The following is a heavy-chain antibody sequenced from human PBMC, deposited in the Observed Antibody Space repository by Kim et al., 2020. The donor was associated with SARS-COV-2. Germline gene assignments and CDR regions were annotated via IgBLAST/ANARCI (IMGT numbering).Heavy chain of an antibody. D-gene: IGHD2-2*01. CDR1: GNTFTRYA. V-gene: IGHV1-3*01. J-gene: IGHJ4*02. CDR2: ITAGLGNT. Sequence: ASVKVSCKASGNTFTRYAIHWVRQAPGQRPEWMGWITAGLGNTKYSQKFQGRVTITRDTSASTSYMELSSLRSEDTAVYYCARDGGYCNSTSCSYFGYWGQGSLVTVSS. CDR3: ARDGGYCNSTSCSYFGY.